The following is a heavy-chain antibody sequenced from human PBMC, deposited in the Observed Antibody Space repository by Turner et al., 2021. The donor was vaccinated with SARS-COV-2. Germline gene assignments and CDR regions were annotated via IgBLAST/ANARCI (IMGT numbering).Heavy chain of an antibody. CDR3: VKQQGLYSNPMYYFDY. D-gene: IGHD4-4*01. Sequence: QVQLVEPGGGVVQPGRSLRLSCAASGFTFSSYGMHWVRQAPGKGLEWVAVTSYDGSNKYYADSVKGRFTISRDNSKNTLYLQMNSLRAEDTAVYYCVKQQGLYSNPMYYFDYWGQGTLVTVSS. J-gene: IGHJ4*02. CDR1: GFTFSSYG. CDR2: TSYDGSNK. V-gene: IGHV3-30*18.